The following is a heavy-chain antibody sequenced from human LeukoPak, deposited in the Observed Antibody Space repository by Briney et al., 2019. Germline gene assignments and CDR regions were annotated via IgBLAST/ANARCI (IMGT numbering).Heavy chain of an antibody. CDR1: GGSITSYY. Sequence: SETLSLTCTVSGGSITSYYWSWIRQPPEKGLEWIGYIYYSGSTDSNPSLKSRVTISVDTSKNQFSLKLSSVTAADTAVYYCARHPYGGNSPFDYWGQGTLVTVSS. CDR3: ARHPYGGNSPFDY. D-gene: IGHD4-23*01. V-gene: IGHV4-59*01. CDR2: IYYSGST. J-gene: IGHJ4*02.